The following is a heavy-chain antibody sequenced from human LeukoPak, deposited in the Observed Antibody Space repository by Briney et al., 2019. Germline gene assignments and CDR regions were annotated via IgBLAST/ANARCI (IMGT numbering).Heavy chain of an antibody. CDR3: ARSYESYYYYYMDV. J-gene: IGHJ6*03. CDR1: GFTFSSYW. Sequence: PGGSLRLSCAASGFTFSSYWMSWVRQAPGKGLEWVANIKQDGSEKYYVDSVKGRFTISRDNAKNSLYLQMNSLRAEDTAVYYCARSYESYYYYYMDVWGKGTTVTVSS. V-gene: IGHV3-7*01. CDR2: IKQDGSEK. D-gene: IGHD2-8*01.